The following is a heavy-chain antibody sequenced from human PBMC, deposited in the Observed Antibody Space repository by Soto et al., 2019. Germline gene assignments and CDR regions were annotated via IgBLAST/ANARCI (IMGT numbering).Heavy chain of an antibody. CDR3: ASRLCSGDSCYSYYYGMDV. J-gene: IGHJ6*02. CDR1: GGTFSSYA. D-gene: IGHD2-15*01. CDR2: IIPIFETA. V-gene: IGHV1-69*12. Sequence: QVQLVQSGAEVKKPGSSVKVSCKASGGTFSSYAISWVRQAPGQGLEWMGGIIPIFETANYAQKFQGRVTITADESTSTAYMELSSLRSEDTAVYYCASRLCSGDSCYSYYYGMDVWGQGTTVTVSS.